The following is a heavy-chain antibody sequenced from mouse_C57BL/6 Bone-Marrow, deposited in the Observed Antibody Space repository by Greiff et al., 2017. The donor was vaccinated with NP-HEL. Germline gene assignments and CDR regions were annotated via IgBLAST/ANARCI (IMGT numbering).Heavy chain of an antibody. J-gene: IGHJ4*01. CDR2: IWRGGST. V-gene: IGHV2-5*01. Sequence: VQLQQSGPGLVQPSQSLSITCTVSGFSFTSYGVHWVRQSPGKGLEWLGVIWRGGSTDYNAAFMSRLSITKDNSKRQVFFKMNSLQADDTAIYDCAGAYYDYAMDYWGQGTSATVSS. CDR1: GFSFTSYG. CDR3: AGAYYDYAMDY. D-gene: IGHD2-10*01.